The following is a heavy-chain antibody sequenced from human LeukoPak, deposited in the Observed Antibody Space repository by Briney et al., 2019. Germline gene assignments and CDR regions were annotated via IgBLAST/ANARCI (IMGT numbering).Heavy chain of an antibody. Sequence: GGSLRLSCTASGFTFSSYSIYWVRQAPGKGLEWVAVISHDGSIKYYADSVKGRFTISRDNSKNTLYLQMNSLRAEDTAVYYCARDRGGCSSTSCYAMDVWGKGTTVTVSS. V-gene: IGHV3-30-3*01. J-gene: IGHJ6*03. D-gene: IGHD2-2*01. CDR2: ISHDGSIK. CDR1: GFTFSSYS. CDR3: ARDRGGCSSTSCYAMDV.